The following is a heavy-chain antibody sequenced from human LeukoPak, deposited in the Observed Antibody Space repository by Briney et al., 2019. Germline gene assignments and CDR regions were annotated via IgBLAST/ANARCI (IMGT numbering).Heavy chain of an antibody. CDR3: ARLRVVTTSVDY. Sequence: PSETLSLTCTVSGGSFSSSSYYWGWIRQPPGKGLEYIGSIYYSGSTYYNPSLKSRVTISVDTSKNQFSLNLSSVTAADTAVYYCARLRVVTTSVDYWGLGTLVTVSS. D-gene: IGHD2-21*02. CDR2: IYYSGST. J-gene: IGHJ4*02. CDR1: GGSFSSSSYY. V-gene: IGHV4-39*01.